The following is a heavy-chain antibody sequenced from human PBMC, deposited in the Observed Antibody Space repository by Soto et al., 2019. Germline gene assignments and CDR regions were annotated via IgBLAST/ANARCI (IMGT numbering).Heavy chain of an antibody. D-gene: IGHD1-26*01. V-gene: IGHV5-10-1*01. J-gene: IGHJ5*02. CDR2: IDPSDSYT. CDR3: ARHGGDGIVGAQTKNCFDP. Sequence: PGESLKISCKGSGYSFTSYWISWVRQMPGKGLEWMGRIDPSDSYTNYSPSFQGHVTISADKSISTAYLQWSSLKASDTAMYYRARHGGDGIVGAQTKNCFDPGGQEPLVTFSS. CDR1: GYSFTSYW.